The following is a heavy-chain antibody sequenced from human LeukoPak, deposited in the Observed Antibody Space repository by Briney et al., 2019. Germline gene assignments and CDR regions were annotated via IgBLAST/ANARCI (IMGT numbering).Heavy chain of an antibody. D-gene: IGHD3-22*01. V-gene: IGHV3-30-3*01. CDR3: ARDIISSGYYFQPYFDY. CDR2: ISYDGSNK. J-gene: IGHJ4*02. CDR1: GFTFSSYA. Sequence: PGRSLRLSCAASGFTFSSYAMHWVRQAPGKGLEWVAVISYDGSNKYYADSVKGRFTISRDNSKNTLYLQMNSLRAEDTAVYYCARDIISSGYYFQPYFDYWGQGTLVTVSS.